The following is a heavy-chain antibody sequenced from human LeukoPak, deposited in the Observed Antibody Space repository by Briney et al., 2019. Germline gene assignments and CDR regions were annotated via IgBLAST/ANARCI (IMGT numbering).Heavy chain of an antibody. CDR1: GFTFSDYY. V-gene: IGHV3-7*01. D-gene: IGHD4-23*01. Sequence: TGGSLRLSCAASGFTFSDYYMSWIRQAPGKGLEWVANIKQDGSEKYYVDSVKGRFTIARDNAKNTVFLQMNSLRAEDTALYYCARDGDTVLTRGYYYYMDVWGKGTTVTVSS. CDR2: IKQDGSEK. J-gene: IGHJ6*03. CDR3: ARDGDTVLTRGYYYYMDV.